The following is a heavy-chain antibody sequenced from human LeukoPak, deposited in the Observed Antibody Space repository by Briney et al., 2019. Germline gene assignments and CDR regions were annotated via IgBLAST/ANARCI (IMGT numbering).Heavy chain of an antibody. D-gene: IGHD5-24*01. Sequence: SVKVSCKASGGTFSSYAISWVRQAPGQGLEWMGGIIPIFGTANYVQKFQGRVTITADESTSTAYMELSSLRSEDTAVYYCARGRDGYNYSPFYYFDYWGQGTLVTVSS. CDR3: ARGRDGYNYSPFYYFDY. CDR1: GGTFSSYA. V-gene: IGHV1-69*01. CDR2: IIPIFGTA. J-gene: IGHJ4*02.